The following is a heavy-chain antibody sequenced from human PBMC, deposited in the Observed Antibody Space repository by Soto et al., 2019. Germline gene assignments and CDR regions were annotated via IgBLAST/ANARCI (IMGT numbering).Heavy chain of an antibody. D-gene: IGHD3-22*01. Sequence: GGSLRLSCAASGFTFSSYAMHWVRQAPGKGLEWVAVISYDGSNKYYADSVKGRFTISRDNSKNTLYLQMNGLRAEDTAVYYCARDRLTLIVVVISRWFDPWGQGTLVTVSS. CDR1: GFTFSSYA. V-gene: IGHV3-30-3*01. CDR3: ARDRLTLIVVVISRWFDP. CDR2: ISYDGSNK. J-gene: IGHJ5*02.